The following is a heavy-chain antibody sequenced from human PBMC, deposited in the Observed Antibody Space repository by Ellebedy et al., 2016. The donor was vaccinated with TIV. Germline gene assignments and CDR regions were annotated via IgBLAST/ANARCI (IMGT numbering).Heavy chain of an antibody. V-gene: IGHV3-33*06. CDR3: AKGLTTHWIKDASDV. Sequence: DSVKGRFTISRDNSKNTLYLQMSSLRAEDAAVYYCAKGLTTHWIKDASDVWGQGTLVTVSS. J-gene: IGHJ3*01. D-gene: IGHD2/OR15-2a*01.